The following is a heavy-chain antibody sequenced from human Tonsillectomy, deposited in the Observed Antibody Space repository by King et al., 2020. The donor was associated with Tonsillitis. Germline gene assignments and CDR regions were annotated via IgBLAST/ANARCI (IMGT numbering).Heavy chain of an antibody. J-gene: IGHJ6*03. V-gene: IGHV4-34*01. D-gene: IGHD2-2*01. CDR1: GGSFGGYY. CDR2: ISHSGSS. Sequence: QVQLPQWGAGLLKPSETLSLTCAVYGGSFGGYYWSWIRQPPGKGLEWIGEISHSGSSKYNSSLKSRVTMSLDRSKNHFSLKLSSVTAADTAVYYCARGLYCGSASCYYYYYMHVWGRGTTVTVSS. CDR3: ARGLYCGSASCYYYYYMHV.